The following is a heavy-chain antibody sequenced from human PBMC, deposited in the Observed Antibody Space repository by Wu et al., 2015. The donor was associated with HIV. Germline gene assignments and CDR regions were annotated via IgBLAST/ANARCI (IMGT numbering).Heavy chain of an antibody. D-gene: IGHD3-16*01. CDR3: ALLGTYDIMVWFTFPPA. Sequence: QVQLVQSGAEVKKPGASVKVSCKASGYTFTAFYLHWVRQAPGQGLEWMGSIDPNSGVTKYTEKFQGRVIMTRDTSISTGYMELNRLTSDDTAIYFCALLGTYDIMVWFTFPPAWGQGNAGHRLL. J-gene: IGHJ5*02. CDR2: IDPNSGVT. CDR1: GYTFTAFY. V-gene: IGHV1-2*02.